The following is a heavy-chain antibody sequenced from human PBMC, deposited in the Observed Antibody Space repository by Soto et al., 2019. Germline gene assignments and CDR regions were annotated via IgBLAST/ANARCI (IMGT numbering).Heavy chain of an antibody. J-gene: IGHJ4*02. V-gene: IGHV3-7*04. Sequence: GGSLRLSCAASGFTFSSYWMSWVRQAPGKGLEWVANIKQDGSEKYYVDSVKGRFTISRDNAKNSLYLQMNSLRAEDAAVYYCARARADYYDSSGYPLGYWGQGTLVTVSS. D-gene: IGHD3-22*01. CDR3: ARARADYYDSSGYPLGY. CDR2: IKQDGSEK. CDR1: GFTFSSYW.